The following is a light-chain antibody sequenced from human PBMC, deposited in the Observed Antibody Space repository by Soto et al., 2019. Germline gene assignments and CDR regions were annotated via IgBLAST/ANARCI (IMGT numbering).Light chain of an antibody. CDR3: QQYFSSPPYT. V-gene: IGKV3-20*01. CDR1: HSVRSSY. CDR2: GAS. Sequence: EIVLTQSPGTLSLSPGERATLSCRASHSVRSSYLAWYQQKPGQAPRLLIYGASSRATGIPDRFSGSGSGTDFTLTIIRLEPEDFAVYYCQQYFSSPPYTFGQGTKLEIK. J-gene: IGKJ2*01.